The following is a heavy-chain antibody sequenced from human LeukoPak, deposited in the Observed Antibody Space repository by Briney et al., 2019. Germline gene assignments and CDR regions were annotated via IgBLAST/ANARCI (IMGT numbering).Heavy chain of an antibody. CDR1: GFTFSTYG. V-gene: IGHV3-33*01. J-gene: IGHJ6*02. Sequence: GGSLRLSCAASGFTFSTYGMHWVRQAPGKGLEWVAVIWYDGSNKYYADSVKGRFTISRDNSKNTLYLQMNSLRAEDTAVYYCARDPYSSTWSYGMDVWGQGTTVTVSS. CDR2: IWYDGSNK. D-gene: IGHD6-6*01. CDR3: ARDPYSSTWSYGMDV.